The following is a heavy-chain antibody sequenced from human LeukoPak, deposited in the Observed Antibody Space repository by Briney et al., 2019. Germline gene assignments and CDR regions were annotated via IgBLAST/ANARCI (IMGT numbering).Heavy chain of an antibody. CDR3: AKVLYCSSTSCYSFDY. D-gene: IGHD2-2*01. CDR1: GFTFDDYA. V-gene: IGHV3-43*02. Sequence: GGSLRLSCAASGFTFDDYAMHWVRQAPGKGLEWVSLISGDGGSTYYADSVKGRFTISRDNSKNSLYLQMNSLRTEDTALYYCAKVLYCSSTSCYSFDYWGQGTLVTVSS. J-gene: IGHJ4*02. CDR2: ISGDGGST.